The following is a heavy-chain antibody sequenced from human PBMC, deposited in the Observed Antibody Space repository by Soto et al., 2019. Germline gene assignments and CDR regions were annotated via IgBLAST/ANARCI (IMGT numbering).Heavy chain of an antibody. Sequence: PSETLSVTCAVYGGSFSGYYWSWIRQPPGKGLEWIGEINHSGSTNYNPSLKSRVTISVDTSKNQFSLKLSSVTAADTAVYYCARSRVVLLWFGELSISSGMDVWGQGTTVTVSS. CDR2: INHSGST. V-gene: IGHV4-34*01. CDR3: ARSRVVLLWFGELSISSGMDV. J-gene: IGHJ6*02. CDR1: GGSFSGYY. D-gene: IGHD3-10*01.